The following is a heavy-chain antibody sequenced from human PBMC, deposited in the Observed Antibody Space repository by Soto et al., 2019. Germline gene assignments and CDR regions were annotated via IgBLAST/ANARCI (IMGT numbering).Heavy chain of an antibody. J-gene: IGHJ4*02. CDR3: VRDGGVVVPRTLWWSFDY. CDR2: ISASNGNT. CDR1: GYTFTSYA. D-gene: IGHD2-15*01. V-gene: IGHV1-18*01. Sequence: QVQLVQSGAEVVKPGASVKVSCKASGYTFTSYAISWVRQAPGQGLEWMGWISASNGNTDYAQKLQGRVTMTADTYTSTTYMELRSLGSDDTAAYYCVRDGGVVVPRTLWWSFDYWGPGTLVTVSS.